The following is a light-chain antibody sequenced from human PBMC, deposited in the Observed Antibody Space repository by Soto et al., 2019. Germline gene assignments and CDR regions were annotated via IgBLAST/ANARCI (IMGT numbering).Light chain of an antibody. CDR1: QSVSVF. V-gene: IGKV3-11*01. J-gene: IGKJ4*01. CDR2: DAS. Sequence: EIVLTQSPATLSLSPGETATLSCRASQSVSVFLAWYQQKPGQAPRLLIYDASNRATGIPARFSGSGSGTDFTLTISSLEPDDFAVYYCQQRSSWPPSLTFGGGTKVEI. CDR3: QQRSSWPPSLT.